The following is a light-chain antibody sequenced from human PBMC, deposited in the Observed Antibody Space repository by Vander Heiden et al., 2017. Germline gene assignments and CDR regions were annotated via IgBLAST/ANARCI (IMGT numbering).Light chain of an antibody. CDR2: ENN. J-gene: IGLJ1*01. V-gene: IGLV1-51*02. CDR1: SSNIGNNY. CDR3: GTWDSSLSAYV. Sequence: SVLTQPPSVSAAPGQKVTISCSGSSSNIGNNYLPWYQQLPGTAPKLLIYENNKRPSGIPDRFSGSKSGTSATLGITGLQTGDEADYYCGTWDSSLSAYVFGTGTKVTVL.